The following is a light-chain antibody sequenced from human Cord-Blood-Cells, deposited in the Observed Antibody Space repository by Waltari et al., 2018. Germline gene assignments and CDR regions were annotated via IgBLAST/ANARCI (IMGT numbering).Light chain of an antibody. CDR2: AAS. CDR3: QQYYSYPRT. CDR1: QAISSY. V-gene: IGKV1-8*01. J-gene: IGKJ1*01. Sequence: AIRMTQSPSSFSASTGDRVTITCRASQAISSYLAWYQQKPGKAPKLLFYAASTLQSGVPSGFSGRGSGTDFTLTISCLQSEDFATYYCQQYYSYPRTFGQGTKVEIK.